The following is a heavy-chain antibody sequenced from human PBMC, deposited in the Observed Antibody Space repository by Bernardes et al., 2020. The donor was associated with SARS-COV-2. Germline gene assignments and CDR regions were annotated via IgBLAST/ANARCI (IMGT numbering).Heavy chain of an antibody. J-gene: IGHJ4*03. CDR3: ATDLHIYYYDITRNAFRY. CDR1: GFKFSDYG. D-gene: IGHD3-22*01. Sequence: SLRLSCAASGFKFSDYGVHWVRQAPGKGLEWVAFVSSDGNKKHYADSVRGRFTISRDNSESTVYLQTSSLGVEDTAVYYCATDLHIYYYDITRNAFRYWGQGTNVAVSS. V-gene: IGHV3-33*01. CDR2: VSSDGNKK.